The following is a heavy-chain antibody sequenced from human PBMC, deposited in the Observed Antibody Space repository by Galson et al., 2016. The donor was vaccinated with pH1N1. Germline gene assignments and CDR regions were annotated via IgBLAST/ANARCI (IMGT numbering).Heavy chain of an antibody. CDR1: GINFNSYD. D-gene: IGHD2-2*01. CDR2: IRYNGRDM. V-gene: IGHV3-30*02. CDR3: AKVESSPVGL. Sequence: LRLSCAASGINFNSYDIHWVRQAPGKGLEWVAFIRYNGRDMFYADSVKGRFRVSRDNSKNTLYLQMNSPRTEDTAIYYCAKVESSPVGLWGRGTLVAVSS. J-gene: IGHJ1*01.